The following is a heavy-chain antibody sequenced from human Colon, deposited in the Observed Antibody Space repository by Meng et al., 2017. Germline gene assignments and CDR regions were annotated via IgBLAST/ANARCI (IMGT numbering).Heavy chain of an antibody. D-gene: IGHD5-24*01. CDR2: IYSSGST. V-gene: IGHV4-4*07. CDR3: ARKRDGYNPFDD. Sequence: EASGAELVKVSETLTLTCTLTGGTINSYYWNWIRHSAGKGLEWLGRIYSSGSTDYNPSLKSRISLSVDVSKKQFTLNLRSVTAADTAVYYCARKRDGYNPFDDWGQGTLVTVSS. J-gene: IGHJ4*02. CDR1: GGTINSYY.